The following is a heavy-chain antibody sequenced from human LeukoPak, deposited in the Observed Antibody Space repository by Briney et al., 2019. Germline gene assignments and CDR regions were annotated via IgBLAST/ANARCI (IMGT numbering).Heavy chain of an antibody. D-gene: IGHD5-24*01. CDR3: ARRATPMDFDI. V-gene: IGHV1-46*01. Sequence: ASVKVSCKASGYTFSSSYMHWVRQAPGQGLEWMGILNPSRGGTSYAQKFRGRVAMTSDMSTSTVYMELSSLRSEDTAVYYCARRATPMDFDIWGQGTLVTVSS. J-gene: IGHJ4*02. CDR1: GYTFSSSY. CDR2: LNPSRGGT.